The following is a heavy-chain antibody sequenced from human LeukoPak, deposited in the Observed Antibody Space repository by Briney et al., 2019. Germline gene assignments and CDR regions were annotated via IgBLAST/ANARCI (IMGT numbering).Heavy chain of an antibody. J-gene: IGHJ3*02. Sequence: PGGSLRLSCAASGFTVSSNYMSWVRQAPGKGLEWVSVIYSGGSTYYADSVKGRFTISRDNSKNTLYLQMDSLRAEYTAVYYCAATMVRGVIIKRGGAFDIWGQGTMVTVSS. CDR1: GFTVSSNY. V-gene: IGHV3-66*01. CDR3: AATMVRGVIIKRGGAFDI. D-gene: IGHD3-10*01. CDR2: IYSGGST.